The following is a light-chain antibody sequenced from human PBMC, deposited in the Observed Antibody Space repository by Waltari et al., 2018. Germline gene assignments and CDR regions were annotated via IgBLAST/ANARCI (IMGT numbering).Light chain of an antibody. V-gene: IGLV3-19*01. Sequence: QDPAVSVALGQTVRITCQGDSLRRYYASWYQQRPGQAPILVLYGQNNQPSGIPDRFSGSISGNTASLTITGAQAEDEADYYCHSRDTSSTRVFGGGTRLTV. CDR3: HSRDTSSTRV. CDR1: SLRRYY. J-gene: IGLJ2*01. CDR2: GQN.